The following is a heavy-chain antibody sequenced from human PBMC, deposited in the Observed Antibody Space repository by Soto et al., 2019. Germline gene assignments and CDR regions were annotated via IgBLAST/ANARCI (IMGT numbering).Heavy chain of an antibody. J-gene: IGHJ4*01. CDR1: GFIFDDFT. V-gene: IGHV3-43*01. CDR3: AKDEGAAVESPGD. Sequence: PGGSLRLSCAASGFIFDDFTMHWVRLVPGKGLQWVSYINWDGRIAMYADSVKGRFTISRDNTNNHLYLQMNSLRSDDTTLYYCAKDEGAAVESPGDWGHGTLVTVSS. CDR2: INWDGRIA. D-gene: IGHD6-13*01.